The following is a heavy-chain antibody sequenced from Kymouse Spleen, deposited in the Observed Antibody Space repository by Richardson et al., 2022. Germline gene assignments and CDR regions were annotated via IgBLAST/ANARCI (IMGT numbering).Heavy chain of an antibody. CDR3: ARDKNWNYAFDY. D-gene: IGHD1-7*01. J-gene: IGHJ4*02. CDR1: GFTFSSYG. Sequence: QVQLVESGGGVVQPGRSLRLSCAASGFTFSSYGMHWVRQAPGKGLEWVAVIWYDGSNKYYADSVKGRFTISRDNSKNTLYLQMNSLRAEDTAVYYCARDKNWNYAFDYWGQGTLVTVSS. V-gene: IGHV3-33*01. CDR2: IWYDGSNK.